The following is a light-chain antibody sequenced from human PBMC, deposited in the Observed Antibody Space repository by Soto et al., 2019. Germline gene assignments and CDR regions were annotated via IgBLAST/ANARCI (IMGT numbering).Light chain of an antibody. J-gene: IGKJ1*01. Sequence: DIQMTQSPSTLSGSVGDRVTITCRASQTISSWLAWYQQKPGKAPKLLIYKASTLKSGVASRFSGSGSGTEFTLTISTLQPADFAPYYCQHSHSYSAEFGPGPK. CDR2: KAS. CDR3: QHSHSYSAE. CDR1: QTISSW. V-gene: IGKV1-5*03.